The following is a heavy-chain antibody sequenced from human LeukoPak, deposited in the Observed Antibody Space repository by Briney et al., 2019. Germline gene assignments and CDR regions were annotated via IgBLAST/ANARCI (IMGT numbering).Heavy chain of an antibody. CDR1: GFTFSSY. CDR3: ARDPPFIIGTTFFDY. D-gene: IGHD1-20*01. Sequence: GGSLRLSCAACGFTFSSYMNGGGEAPGKGLECCSAISSTSSYISYADSVKGRLTISRDNARNSLYLQLNRLRAEDTAVYYCARDPPFIIGTTFFDYWGQGTLVTVSS. J-gene: IGHJ4*02. CDR2: ISSTSSYI. V-gene: IGHV3-21*01.